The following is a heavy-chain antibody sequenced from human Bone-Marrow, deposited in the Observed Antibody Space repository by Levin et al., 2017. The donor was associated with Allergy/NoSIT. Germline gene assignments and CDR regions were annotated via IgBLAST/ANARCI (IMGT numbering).Heavy chain of an antibody. CDR1: GFTFSSYS. CDR3: ARGRICSGGSCYLDY. V-gene: IGHV3-21*01. CDR2: ISSSSSYI. Sequence: GESLKISCAASGFTFSSYSMNWVRQAPGKGLEWVSSISSSSSYIYYADSVKGRFTISRDNAKNSLYLQMNSLRAEDTAVYYCARGRICSGGSCYLDYWGQGTLVTVSS. J-gene: IGHJ4*02. D-gene: IGHD2-15*01.